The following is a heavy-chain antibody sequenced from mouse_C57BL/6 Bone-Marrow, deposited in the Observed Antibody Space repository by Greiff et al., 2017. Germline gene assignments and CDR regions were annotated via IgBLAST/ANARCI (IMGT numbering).Heavy chain of an antibody. V-gene: IGHV1-82*01. J-gene: IGHJ2*01. CDR1: GYAFSSSW. Sequence: QVQLKESGPELVKPGASVKISCKASGYAFSSSWMNWVKQRPGTGLEWIGRIYPGDGDTNYNGKFKGKATLTADKSSSTAYMQLSSLTSEDSAVYFCASPQLGLDYWGQGTTLTVSS. D-gene: IGHD4-1*02. CDR2: IYPGDGDT. CDR3: ASPQLGLDY.